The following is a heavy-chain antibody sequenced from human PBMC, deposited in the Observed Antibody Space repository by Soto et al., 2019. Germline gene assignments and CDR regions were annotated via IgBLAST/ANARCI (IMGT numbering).Heavy chain of an antibody. CDR3: AREGNLGRWLQPLDY. J-gene: IGHJ4*02. D-gene: IGHD5-12*01. CDR1: GDSISRYS. V-gene: IGHV4-59*01. CDR2: IHYNGNT. Sequence: QVQLQVSGPGLVKPSETLSLTCTVSGDSISRYSWSWIRQPPGKGLEWIGNIHYNGNTKYNPSLKSRVTMSVDTSKNQFSLKLISVTAADTAVYYCAREGNLGRWLQPLDYWGQGTLVTVSS.